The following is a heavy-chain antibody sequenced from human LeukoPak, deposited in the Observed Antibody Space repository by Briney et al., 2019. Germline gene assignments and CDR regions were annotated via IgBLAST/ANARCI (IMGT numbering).Heavy chain of an antibody. D-gene: IGHD3-10*01. CDR1: GYTFTSYD. Sequence: ASVKVSCKASGYTFTSYDINWVRQPTGQGLEWMGWMNPNSGNTGYAQKFQGRVTMTRNTSISTAYMELSSLRSEDTAVYYCARLRPGITMVRGKRTYYFDYWGQGTLVTVSS. J-gene: IGHJ4*02. CDR2: MNPNSGNT. CDR3: ARLRPGITMVRGKRTYYFDY. V-gene: IGHV1-8*01.